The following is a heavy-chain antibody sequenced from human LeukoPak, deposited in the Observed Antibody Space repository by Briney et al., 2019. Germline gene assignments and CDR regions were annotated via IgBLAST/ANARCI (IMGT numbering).Heavy chain of an antibody. CDR1: GYSFTSYW. D-gene: IGHD5-12*01. V-gene: IGHV5-51*01. Sequence: GESLQISCKGSGYSFTSYWIGWVRPLPGKGLEWMGIIYPGDSDTRYSPSFQGQVTISADKSISTAYLQWSSLKASDTAMYYCARRIGYSGYWFDPWGQGTLVTVSS. CDR3: ARRIGYSGYWFDP. J-gene: IGHJ5*02. CDR2: IYPGDSDT.